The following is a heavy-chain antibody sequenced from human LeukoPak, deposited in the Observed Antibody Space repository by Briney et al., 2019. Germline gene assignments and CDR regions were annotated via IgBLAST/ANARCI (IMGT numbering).Heavy chain of an antibody. Sequence: TGGSLRLSCAASGFTFSTYWMHWVRQAPGKGLVWVSRMNNDGSSTNYADSVKGRFTISRDNAKNTLYLQMNSLRAEDTAVYYCARDLLYYDSSGSFDYWGQGTLVTVSS. CDR3: ARDLLYYDSSGSFDY. J-gene: IGHJ4*02. V-gene: IGHV3-74*01. CDR1: GFTFSTYW. CDR2: MNNDGSST. D-gene: IGHD3-22*01.